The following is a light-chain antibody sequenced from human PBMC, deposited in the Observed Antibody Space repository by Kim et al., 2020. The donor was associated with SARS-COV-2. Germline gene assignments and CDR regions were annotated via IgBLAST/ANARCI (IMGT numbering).Light chain of an antibody. CDR3: QQDYNPLT. Sequence: PGERVTLSCRASQSVSSSYLTWYQQQPGQAPRLLIYGAATRTTGIPARSSGSGYWTDFTRTISSQQPEDFAGYYCQQDYNPLTFGEGTKLEI. CDR2: GAA. CDR1: QSVSSSY. J-gene: IGKJ4*01. V-gene: IGKV3D-7*01.